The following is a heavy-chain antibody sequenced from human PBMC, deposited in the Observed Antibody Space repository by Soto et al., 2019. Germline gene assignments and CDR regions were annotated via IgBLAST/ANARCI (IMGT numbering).Heavy chain of an antibody. CDR1: GGSIISGDYY. D-gene: IGHD2-15*01. Sequence: PSETLSLTCTVSGGSIISGDYYLICIRQPPGKGLEWIGYIYYSGSTYYNPSLKSRVTISVDTSKNQFSLKLSSVTAADTAVYYCARVVASRRGWFDPWGQGTLVTVSS. CDR3: ARVVASRRGWFDP. V-gene: IGHV4-30-4*01. J-gene: IGHJ5*02. CDR2: IYYSGST.